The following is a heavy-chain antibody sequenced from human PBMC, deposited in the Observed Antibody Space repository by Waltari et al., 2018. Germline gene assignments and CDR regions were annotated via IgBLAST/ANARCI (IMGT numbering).Heavy chain of an antibody. D-gene: IGHD6-6*01. Sequence: QLQLQESGPGLVKPSETLSLTCTVSGGSISSSSYYWGWIRQPPGKGLEWIGSIYYSGSTYYNPSLKSRVTISVDTSKNQFSLKLSSVTAADTAVYYCARGPLRSIAARRNTYYYYYMDVWGKGTTVTISS. J-gene: IGHJ6*03. CDR1: GGSISSSSYY. V-gene: IGHV4-39*07. CDR2: IYYSGST. CDR3: ARGPLRSIAARRNTYYYYYMDV.